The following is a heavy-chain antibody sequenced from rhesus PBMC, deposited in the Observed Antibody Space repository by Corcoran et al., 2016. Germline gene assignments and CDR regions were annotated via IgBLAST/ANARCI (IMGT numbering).Heavy chain of an antibody. CDR2: IYPSYSDT. D-gene: IGHD3-3*01. CDR1: GYSFTSYW. J-gene: IGHJ4*01. Sequence: EVQLVQSGAEVKRPGESLQISCKTSGYSFTSYWISWVRQMPGKGLEWMGAIYPSYSDTRYTPSVQGQVTISADKSISTAYLQWSSLKASDTATYYCAKDDFWSGYFIDYWGQGVLVTVSS. CDR3: AKDDFWSGYFIDY. V-gene: IGHV5-20*02.